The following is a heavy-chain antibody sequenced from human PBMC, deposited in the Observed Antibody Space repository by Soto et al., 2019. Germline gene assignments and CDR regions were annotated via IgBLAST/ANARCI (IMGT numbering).Heavy chain of an antibody. CDR2: RNPSGGRT. CDR1: GYSITSYN. J-gene: IGHJ6*01. D-gene: IGHD3-3*01. CDR3: AVLFSILDCNYDGMDV. V-gene: IGHV1-46*01. Sequence: QVQLVQSGAEVKKPGASVKVSCKASGYSITSYNMHWVRQAPGQGLEWMGIRNPSGGRTNYAQKCQGRATMGSETSTYTAYEELPSLRSQDTAGSYFAVLFSILDCNYDGMDVWCQGTTVSVS.